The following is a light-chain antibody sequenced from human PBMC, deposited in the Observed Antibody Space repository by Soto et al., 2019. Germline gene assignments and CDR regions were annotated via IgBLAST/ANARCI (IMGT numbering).Light chain of an antibody. J-gene: IGLJ2*01. V-gene: IGLV2-14*01. Sequence: QSALTQPASVSGSPGQSITISCTGTSGDVGGYNFVAWYQQHPGKAPKLMIYEVSNRPLGVSDRFSGSKSGNTASLTISGLQAEDEADYYCSSYTSSITVVFGGGTKVTVL. CDR3: SSYTSSITVV. CDR2: EVS. CDR1: SGDVGGYNF.